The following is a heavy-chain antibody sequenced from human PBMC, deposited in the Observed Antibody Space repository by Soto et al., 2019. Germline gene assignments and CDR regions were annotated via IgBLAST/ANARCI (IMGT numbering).Heavy chain of an antibody. D-gene: IGHD5-18*01. V-gene: IGHV1-69*13. Sequence: SVKVSCKASGGTFSSYAISWVRQAPGQELDWMGGIIPIFGTANYAQKFQGRVTITADESTSTAYMELSSLRSEDTAVYYCARGGTAIVFSWDYYYYYRMDVRGQGTTVTGSS. CDR1: GGTFSSYA. J-gene: IGHJ6*01. CDR3: ARGGTAIVFSWDYYYYYRMDV. CDR2: IIPIFGTA.